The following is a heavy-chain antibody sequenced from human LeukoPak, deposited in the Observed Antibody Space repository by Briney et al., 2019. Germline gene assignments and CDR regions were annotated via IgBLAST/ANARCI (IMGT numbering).Heavy chain of an antibody. D-gene: IGHD3-10*01. V-gene: IGHV1-46*01. Sequence: SVRVSCKASGYTFTGNYMHWVRQAPGQGLEWMGIINPSVGGTSYAQKFQGGVTMTRDTFTSTVYMDLSSLRSEGTAVYYCARDGTGDFDYWGQGTLVTVSS. CDR1: GYTFTGNY. CDR2: INPSVGGT. J-gene: IGHJ4*02. CDR3: ARDGTGDFDY.